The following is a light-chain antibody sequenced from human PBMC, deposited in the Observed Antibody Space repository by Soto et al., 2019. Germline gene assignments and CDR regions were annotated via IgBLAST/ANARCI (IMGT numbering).Light chain of an antibody. J-gene: IGKJ3*01. CDR3: QQANSLPVT. V-gene: IGKV1-12*01. CDR2: AAS. Sequence: DIHMTQYQSAVSASLGYIVTITCRASQGISNWLAWYQQKPGKAPSLLIHAASSLQSGVPSRFSGSGYGTDFTLTIISLQPEDFATYFCQQANSLPVTFGHGTKVAI. CDR1: QGISNW.